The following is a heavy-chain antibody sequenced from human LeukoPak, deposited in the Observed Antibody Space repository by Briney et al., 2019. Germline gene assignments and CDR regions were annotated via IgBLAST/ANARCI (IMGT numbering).Heavy chain of an antibody. CDR3: ARFGDYYDSSGYCGYYFDY. J-gene: IGHJ4*02. CDR1: GFTFSSYS. CDR2: ISSSSSYI. Sequence: GGSLRLSCAASGFTFSSYSMNWVRQAPGKGLEWVSSISSSSSYIYYADSVKGRFTISRDNAKNSLYLQMNSLRAEDTAVYYCARFGDYYDSSGYCGYYFDYWGQGTLVTVSS. D-gene: IGHD3-22*01. V-gene: IGHV3-21*01.